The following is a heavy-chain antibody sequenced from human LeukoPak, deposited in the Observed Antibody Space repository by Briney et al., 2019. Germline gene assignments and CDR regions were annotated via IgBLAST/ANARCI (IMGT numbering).Heavy chain of an antibody. J-gene: IGHJ4*02. D-gene: IGHD3-22*01. CDR2: ISAYNGDT. Sequence: GASVKVSCKASGYTFTRYGISWVRQAPGQGLEWMGWISAYNGDTKYAQKLQGRVTLTTDTSTSTAYMELRSPRSDDTAVYYCARSEVYYDSSGFLDYWGQGTLVTVSS. CDR3: ARSEVYYDSSGFLDY. V-gene: IGHV1-18*01. CDR1: GYTFTRYG.